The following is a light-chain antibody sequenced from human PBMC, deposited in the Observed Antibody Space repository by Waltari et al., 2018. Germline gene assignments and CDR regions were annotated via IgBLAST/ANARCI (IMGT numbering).Light chain of an antibody. Sequence: QSVLTQPPSASGTPGQTVTISCNGRSSNIGSNYVYWYQQLPGTAPQLLIFKNNQRPSGVPDRFSDSKSGTSASLAINGLRSEDEADYYCAAWDDSLSGLVLGGGTKVTVL. CDR2: KNN. J-gene: IGLJ3*02. V-gene: IGLV1-47*01. CDR1: SSNIGSNY. CDR3: AAWDDSLSGLV.